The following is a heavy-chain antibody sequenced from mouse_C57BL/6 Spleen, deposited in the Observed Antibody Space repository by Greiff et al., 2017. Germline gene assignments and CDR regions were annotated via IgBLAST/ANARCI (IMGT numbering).Heavy chain of an antibody. J-gene: IGHJ3*01. Sequence: EVQLVESGGGLVKPGGSLKLSCAASGFTFSSYAMSWVRQTPEKRLEWVATISDGGSYTYYPDNVKGRFTISRDNAKNNLYLQMSHLKSEDTAMYYCARDPRDGSWFAYWGQGTLVTVSA. CDR2: ISDGGSYT. D-gene: IGHD2-3*01. CDR3: ARDPRDGSWFAY. V-gene: IGHV5-4*01. CDR1: GFTFSSYA.